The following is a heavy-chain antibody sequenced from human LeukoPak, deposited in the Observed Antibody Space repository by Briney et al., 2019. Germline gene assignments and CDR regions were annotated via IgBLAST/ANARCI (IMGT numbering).Heavy chain of an antibody. Sequence: PGGSLRLSCAASGFTFSSYSMNWVRQAPGKGLEWVSYISSSSNTIYYADSVKGRFTISRDNAKNPLYLQMNSLRAEDTAVYYCARDKEQLGSAFDIWGQGTMVTVSS. V-gene: IGHV3-48*01. CDR1: GFTFSSYS. J-gene: IGHJ3*02. CDR3: ARDKEQLGSAFDI. CDR2: ISSSSNTI. D-gene: IGHD6-6*01.